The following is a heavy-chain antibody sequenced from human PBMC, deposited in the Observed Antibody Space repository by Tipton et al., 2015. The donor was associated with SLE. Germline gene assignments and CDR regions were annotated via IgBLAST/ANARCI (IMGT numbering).Heavy chain of an antibody. Sequence: SLRLSCTASGFTFGDYAMSWFRQAPGKGLKWISFIRSKAYGGTTEYAASVKGRFTISRDDSKSIAYLQMNSLKTEDTAVYYCSRVTDYYYHGMDVWGQGTTVTVSS. J-gene: IGHJ6*02. CDR2: IRSKAYGGTT. CDR3: SRVTDYYYHGMDV. D-gene: IGHD1-20*01. V-gene: IGHV3-49*03. CDR1: GFTFGDYA.